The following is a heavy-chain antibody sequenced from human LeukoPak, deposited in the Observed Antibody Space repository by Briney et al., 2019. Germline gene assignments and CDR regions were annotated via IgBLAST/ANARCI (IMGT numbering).Heavy chain of an antibody. Sequence: ASVKVSCKASGYTFAGYYMHWVRQAPGQGLGWMGRINPNSGGTNYAQKFQGRVTMTRDTSISTAYMELSRLRSDDTAVYYCARATTPRIAAAGPTFDYWGQGTLVTVSS. D-gene: IGHD6-13*01. J-gene: IGHJ4*02. CDR1: GYTFAGYY. CDR3: ARATTPRIAAAGPTFDY. V-gene: IGHV1-2*06. CDR2: INPNSGGT.